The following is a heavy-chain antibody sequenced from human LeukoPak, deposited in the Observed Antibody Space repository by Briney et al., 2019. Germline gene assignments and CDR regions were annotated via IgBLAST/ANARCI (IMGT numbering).Heavy chain of an antibody. D-gene: IGHD3-9*01. J-gene: IGHJ4*02. CDR2: ISAYNGNT. Sequence: ASVKVSCKASGYTFTSYGISWVRQAPGQGLEWMGWISAYNGNTNYAQKLQGRVTMTTDTSTSTAYMELRSLRSDDTAVYYCAIIPSTYYDVLTGTRAPTFDYWGQGTLVTVSS. V-gene: IGHV1-18*01. CDR1: GYTFTSYG. CDR3: AIIPSTYYDVLTGTRAPTFDY.